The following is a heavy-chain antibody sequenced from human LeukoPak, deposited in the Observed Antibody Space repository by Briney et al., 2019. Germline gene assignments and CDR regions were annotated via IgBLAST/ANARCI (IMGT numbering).Heavy chain of an antibody. CDR3: AREWSGSGYYPSNWFDP. J-gene: IGHJ5*02. CDR1: GYTFTGYY. Sequence: ASVKVSYKASGYTFTGYYMHWVRQAPGQGLEWMGWINPNSGGTNYAQKFQGRVTMTRDTSISTAYMELSRLRSDDTAVYYCAREWSGSGYYPSNWFDPWGQGTLVTVSS. D-gene: IGHD3-22*01. V-gene: IGHV1-2*02. CDR2: INPNSGGT.